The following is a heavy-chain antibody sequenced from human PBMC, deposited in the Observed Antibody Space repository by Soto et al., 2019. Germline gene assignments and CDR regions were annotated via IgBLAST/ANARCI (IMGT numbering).Heavy chain of an antibody. CDR1: GFSLRSSGVG. CDR3: AHRQSSVINFDY. V-gene: IGHV2-5*02. J-gene: IGHJ4*02. Sequence: QITLKESGPTLVKPTQTLTLTCTFSGFSLRSSGVGVGWIRQPPGKALEWLALIYWDDDKRYSPSLKNRLTITKDTSKDQVILTMTTMDPVDTATCYCAHRQSSVINFDYWGQGTLVTVFS. D-gene: IGHD2-21*01. CDR2: IYWDDDK.